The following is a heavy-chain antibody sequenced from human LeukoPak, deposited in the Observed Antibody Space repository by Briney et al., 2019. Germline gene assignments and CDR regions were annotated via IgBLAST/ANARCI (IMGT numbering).Heavy chain of an antibody. D-gene: IGHD6-19*01. CDR2: INPNSGGT. CDR3: ARSQWLVKPDAFDI. CDR1: GYTFTGYY. Sequence: ASVKVSCKASGYTFTGYYMHWVRQAPGQGLEWMGWINPNSGGTNYAQKFQGWVTLTRDTSISTAYMELSRLRSDDTAVYYCARSQWLVKPDAFDIWGQGTMVTVSS. J-gene: IGHJ3*02. V-gene: IGHV1-2*04.